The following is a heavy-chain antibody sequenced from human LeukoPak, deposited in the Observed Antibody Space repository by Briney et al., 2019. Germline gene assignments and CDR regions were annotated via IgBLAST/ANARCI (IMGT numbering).Heavy chain of an antibody. V-gene: IGHV3-48*01. J-gene: IGHJ4*02. CDR3: ARGTKYAFDN. D-gene: IGHD2-2*01. Sequence: GGSLRLSCAASGFTFSDYSMNWVRQAPGKGLEWISYVGISSGNTKYADSVKGRFTISGDKAKNSLYLQMNSLRVEDTAVYYCARGTKYAFDNWGQGTLVTVSS. CDR2: VGISSGNT. CDR1: GFTFSDYS.